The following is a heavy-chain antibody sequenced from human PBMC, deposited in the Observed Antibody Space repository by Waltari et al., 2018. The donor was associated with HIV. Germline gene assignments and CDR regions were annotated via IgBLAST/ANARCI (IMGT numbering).Heavy chain of an antibody. CDR1: GFTFSSYW. J-gene: IGHJ4*02. Sequence: EVQLVESGGGLVQPGGSLRLSCAASGFTFSSYWMHWVRQGPGKVLVWVSSINSYVSSTTYADSVKGRFTISRDNAKSTLYLQMNRLRDEDTSVYYCARTFTVATISPLLHWGQGTLVTVSS. CDR2: INSYVSST. D-gene: IGHD5-12*01. V-gene: IGHV3-74*01. CDR3: ARTFTVATISPLLH.